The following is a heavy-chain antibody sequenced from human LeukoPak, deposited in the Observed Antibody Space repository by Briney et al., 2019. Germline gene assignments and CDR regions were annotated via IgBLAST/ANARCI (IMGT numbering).Heavy chain of an antibody. CDR1: GGSISSSSYY. CDR2: IYYSGSP. V-gene: IGHV4-39*01. J-gene: IGHJ5*02. D-gene: IGHD3-10*01. CDR3: ARHVGFITMVRGVINNNWFDP. Sequence: SETLSLTCTVSGGSISSSSYYWGWIRQPPGKGLEWIGSIYYSGSPYYNPSLKSRVTISVDTSKKQFSLKLSSVTAADTAVYYCARHVGFITMVRGVINNNWFDPWGQGTLVTVSS.